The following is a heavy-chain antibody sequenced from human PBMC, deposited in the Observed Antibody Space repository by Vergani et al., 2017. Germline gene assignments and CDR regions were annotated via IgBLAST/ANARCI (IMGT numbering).Heavy chain of an antibody. CDR3: ARDKSIAAPNWFDP. J-gene: IGHJ5*02. D-gene: IGHD6-6*01. CDR1: GFSLSRFW. V-gene: IGHV3-30-3*01. CDR2: ISYDGSNK. Sequence: VQLVESGGGLVQPGGSLRLSCAASGFSLSRFWMSWVRQAPEKGLEWVAVISYDGSNKYYADSVKGRFTISRDYSKNTLYLQMNSLRAEDTAVYYCARDKSIAAPNWFDPWGQGTLVTVSS.